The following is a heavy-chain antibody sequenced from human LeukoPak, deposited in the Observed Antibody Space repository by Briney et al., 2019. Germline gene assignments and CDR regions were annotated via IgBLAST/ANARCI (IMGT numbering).Heavy chain of an antibody. CDR2: IIPIFGTA. CDR1: GGTFSSYA. V-gene: IGHV1-69*06. D-gene: IGHD6-13*01. Sequence: ASVKVSCKASGGTFSSYAISWVRQAPGQGLEWMGGIIPIFGTANYAQKFQGRVTITADKSTSTAYMELSSLRSEDTAVYYCARESRIAAACSSHYYYYYMDVWGKGTTVTVSS. CDR3: ARESRIAAACSSHYYYYYMDV. J-gene: IGHJ6*03.